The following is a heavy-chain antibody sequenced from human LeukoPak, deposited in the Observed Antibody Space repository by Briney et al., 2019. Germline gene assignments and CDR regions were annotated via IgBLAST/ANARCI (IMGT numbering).Heavy chain of an antibody. Sequence: SETLSLTCTVSSGSISNSSHYWGWIRQPPGKGLEWIGSIYYSGSTYYNPSLKSRVTISVDTSKNQFSLKLSSMTAADTAVYYCARVRAANDYYYYMDVWGKGTTVTVSS. J-gene: IGHJ6*03. CDR3: ARVRAANDYYYYMDV. CDR1: SGSISNSSHY. CDR2: IYYSGST. D-gene: IGHD6-13*01. V-gene: IGHV4-39*07.